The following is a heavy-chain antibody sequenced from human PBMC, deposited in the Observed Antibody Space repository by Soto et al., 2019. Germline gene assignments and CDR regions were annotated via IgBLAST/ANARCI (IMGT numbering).Heavy chain of an antibody. CDR2: ISYDGSNK. CDR1: GFTFSSYG. J-gene: IGHJ6*03. CDR3: AKSGSGSTVSSYYYYYMDV. V-gene: IGHV3-30*18. D-gene: IGHD1-26*01. Sequence: VQLVESGGGVVQPGRSLRLSCAASGFTFSSYGMHWVRQAPGKGLEWVAVISYDGSNKYYADSVKGRFTISRDNSKNTLYLQMNSLRAEDTAVYYCAKSGSGSTVSSYYYYYMDVWGKGTTVTVSS.